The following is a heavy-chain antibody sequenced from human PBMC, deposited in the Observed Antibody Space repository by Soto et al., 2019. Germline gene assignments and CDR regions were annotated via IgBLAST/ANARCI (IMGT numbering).Heavy chain of an antibody. CDR3: AREAAPGYYDFWSGYYTNAYFDY. D-gene: IGHD3-3*01. Sequence: LSLSCAASGFTFSSYGMHWVRQAPGKGLEWVAVIWYDGSNKYYADSVKGRFTISRDNSKNTLYLQMNSLRAEDTAVYYCAREAAPGYYDFWSGYYTNAYFDYWGQGTLVTVSS. V-gene: IGHV3-33*01. CDR1: GFTFSSYG. CDR2: IWYDGSNK. J-gene: IGHJ4*02.